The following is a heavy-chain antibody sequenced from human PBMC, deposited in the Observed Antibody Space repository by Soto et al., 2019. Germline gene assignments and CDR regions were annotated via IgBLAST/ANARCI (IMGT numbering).Heavy chain of an antibody. V-gene: IGHV5-51*01. Sequence: PGESLKISCQGSGYSFISYWIGWVRQMPGKGLEWVAIIYPTDSNARYSPSFRGQVTISADKSINTAYLQWSSLKASDTAIYYCARPFGMDVWGQGTTVTVSS. CDR2: IYPTDSNA. CDR1: GYSFISYW. J-gene: IGHJ6*02. D-gene: IGHD3-16*01. CDR3: ARPFGMDV.